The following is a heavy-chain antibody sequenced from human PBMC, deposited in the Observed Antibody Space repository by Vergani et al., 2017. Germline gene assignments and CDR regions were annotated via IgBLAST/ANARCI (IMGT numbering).Heavy chain of an antibody. J-gene: IGHJ4*02. Sequence: QVQLQESGPGLVKPSETLSLTCTVSGGSISSYYWSWIRQPAGKGLEWIGRIYTSGSTNYNPSLKSRVTMSVDTSKNQFSLKLSSVTAADTAVYYCVRDYCSSTSCFLDYWGQGTLVTVSS. CDR2: IYTSGST. CDR3: VRDYCSSTSCFLDY. CDR1: GGSISSYY. D-gene: IGHD2-2*01. V-gene: IGHV4-4*07.